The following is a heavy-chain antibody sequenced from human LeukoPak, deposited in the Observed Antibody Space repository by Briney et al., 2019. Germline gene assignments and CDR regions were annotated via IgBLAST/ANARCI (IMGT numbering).Heavy chain of an antibody. V-gene: IGHV4-31*03. D-gene: IGHD3-10*01. Sequence: SETLSLTCTVSGGSISSGGYYWSWIRQHPGKGVEWIGYIYYSGSTNCNPSLKSRVTISVDTSKNQFSLKLSSVTAADTAVYYCARPYGHDAFDILGQGTMVTVSS. CDR3: ARPYGHDAFDI. J-gene: IGHJ3*02. CDR1: GGSISSGGYY. CDR2: IYYSGST.